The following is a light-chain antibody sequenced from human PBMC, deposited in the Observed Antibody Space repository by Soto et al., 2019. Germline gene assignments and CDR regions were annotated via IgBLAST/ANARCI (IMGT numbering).Light chain of an antibody. V-gene: IGKV1-9*01. CDR1: QGISYY. Sequence: DIQLTQSPSFLSASVGDRVTITCRASQGISYYLAWYQQKPGKAPQLLIYAASTLQSGVPSRFSGSGSGTESTLTISSLQPEDFATYFCQQLTSSPFTFGPGPKVDMK. J-gene: IGKJ3*01. CDR3: QQLTSSPFT. CDR2: AAS.